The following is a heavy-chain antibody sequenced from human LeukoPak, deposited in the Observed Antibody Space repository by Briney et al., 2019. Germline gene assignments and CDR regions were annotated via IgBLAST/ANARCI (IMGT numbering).Heavy chain of an antibody. D-gene: IGHD3-10*01. CDR2: IYYSGST. J-gene: IGHJ4*02. CDR3: ARVVRITMVRGVIHLSSFDY. V-gene: IGHV4-61*01. Sequence: SETLSLTCTVSGGSVSSGNYYWSWIRQPPGKGLEWIGYIYYSGSTSYNPSLKSRVTISVDTSKNQFSLKLSSVTAADTAVYYCARVVRITMVRGVIHLSSFDYWGQGTLVTVSS. CDR1: GGSVSSGNYY.